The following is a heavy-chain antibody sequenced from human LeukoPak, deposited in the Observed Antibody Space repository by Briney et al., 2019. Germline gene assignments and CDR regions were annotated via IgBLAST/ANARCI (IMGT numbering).Heavy chain of an antibody. Sequence: GGSLRLSCAVSGVTVSSNHMSWVRQAPGKGLEWVSAISGSGGSTYYADSVKGRLTISRDNSKITLYLQMNSLRAEDTAVYYCAKAYCSGGRCYYYFDFWGQGTLVTVSS. D-gene: IGHD2-15*01. CDR1: GVTVSSNH. CDR3: AKAYCSGGRCYYYFDF. CDR2: ISGSGGST. V-gene: IGHV3-23*01. J-gene: IGHJ4*02.